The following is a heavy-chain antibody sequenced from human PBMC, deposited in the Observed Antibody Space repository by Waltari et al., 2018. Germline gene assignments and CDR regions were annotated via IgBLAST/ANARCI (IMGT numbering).Heavy chain of an antibody. V-gene: IGHV3-53*01. CDR3: ARAPAKQWTSDNYYGMDV. D-gene: IGHD2-2*01. Sequence: EVQMVESGGDLVQPGGSLSLSCVASGFTVRSYYMRWVRQAPGKGLEWVSAIYSGGNTYYAVSVRGRFFISRDNSKNTVYLHMNRLRAEDSALYYCARAPAKQWTSDNYYGMDVWGQGTTVRVSS. J-gene: IGHJ6*02. CDR2: IYSGGNT. CDR1: GFTVRSYY.